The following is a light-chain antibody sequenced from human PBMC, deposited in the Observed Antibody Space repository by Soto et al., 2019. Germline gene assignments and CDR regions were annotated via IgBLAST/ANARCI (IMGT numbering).Light chain of an antibody. CDR3: SSYTSSSFNYV. Sequence: QSVLTQPASVSGSPGQSITISWTGTSSEVGGYNYVSWYQQHPGKAPKLMIYDVSNRPSGGSNRFSGSKSGNTASLTISGLQAEDEADYYCSSYTSSSFNYVFGTGTKVTVL. CDR2: DVS. V-gene: IGLV2-14*01. CDR1: SSEVGGYNY. J-gene: IGLJ1*01.